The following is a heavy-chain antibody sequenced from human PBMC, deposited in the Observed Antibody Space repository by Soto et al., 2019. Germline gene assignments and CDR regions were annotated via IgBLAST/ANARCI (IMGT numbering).Heavy chain of an antibody. CDR1: GFIFSSYW. D-gene: IGHD3-10*01. CDR2: IKPDGSAS. CDR3: ARDPVRGDDYHFDY. Sequence: HPGGSLRLSCAASGFIFSSYWGTWLRQAPGKGLEWVANIKPDGSASNYVDSVRGRFTISRDNAKNSLYLQMNGLRVEDTAVYYCARDPVRGDDYHFDYWGQGTLVTVSS. V-gene: IGHV3-7*01. J-gene: IGHJ4*02.